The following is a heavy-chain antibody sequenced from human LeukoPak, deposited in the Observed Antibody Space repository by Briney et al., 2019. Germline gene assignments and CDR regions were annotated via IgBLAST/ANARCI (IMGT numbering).Heavy chain of an antibody. CDR2: ISSSSSYI. CDR1: GFTFNNFG. Sequence: PGGSLRLSCEASGFTFNNFGMHWVRQAPGKGLEWVSSISSSSSYIYYADSVKGRFTISRDNAKNSLYLQMNSLRAEDTAVYYCARGPGELNPLDYWGQGTLVTVSS. D-gene: IGHD7-27*01. J-gene: IGHJ4*02. CDR3: ARGPGELNPLDY. V-gene: IGHV3-21*01.